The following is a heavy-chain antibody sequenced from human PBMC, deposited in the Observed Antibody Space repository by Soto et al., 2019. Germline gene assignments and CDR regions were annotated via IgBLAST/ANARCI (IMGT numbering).Heavy chain of an antibody. Sequence: ASVKVSCKVSGYTLTELSMHWVRQAPGKGLEWMGGFDLEDGETIYAQKFQGRVTMTEDTSTDTAYMELSSLGSEDTAVYYCARSTDCSSTSCYRSRWFDPWGQGTLVTVSS. CDR1: GYTLTELS. V-gene: IGHV1-24*01. D-gene: IGHD2-2*02. CDR2: FDLEDGET. J-gene: IGHJ5*02. CDR3: ARSTDCSSTSCYRSRWFDP.